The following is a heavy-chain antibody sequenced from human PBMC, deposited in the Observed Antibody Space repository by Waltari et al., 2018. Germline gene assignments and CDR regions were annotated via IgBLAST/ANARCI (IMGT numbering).Heavy chain of an antibody. CDR3: ARGYYYDSMFDY. CDR1: GYTFTGYY. D-gene: IGHD3-22*01. CDR2: INPNRGGT. Sequence: QVQLVQSGAEVKKPGASVKVSCKASGYTFTGYYMHWVRQAPGQGLEWRGRINPNRGGTNYAQKFQGRVTMTRDTSISTAYMELSRLRSDDTAVYYCARGYYYDSMFDYWGQGTLVTVSS. J-gene: IGHJ4*02. V-gene: IGHV1-2*06.